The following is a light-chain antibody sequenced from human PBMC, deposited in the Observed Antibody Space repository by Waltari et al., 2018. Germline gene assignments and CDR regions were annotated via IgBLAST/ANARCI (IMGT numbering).Light chain of an antibody. CDR1: QAISSA. V-gene: IGKV1-13*02. Sequence: AVQLTQSPSSLSASVGDRVTITCRASQAISSALAGYPQKPGKAPNPLIYDASNLESGVPSRFSGSGSGTHFTLTISSLQPADFATYYCQQLHSYPVTFGGGTKVEIK. J-gene: IGKJ4*01. CDR2: DAS. CDR3: QQLHSYPVT.